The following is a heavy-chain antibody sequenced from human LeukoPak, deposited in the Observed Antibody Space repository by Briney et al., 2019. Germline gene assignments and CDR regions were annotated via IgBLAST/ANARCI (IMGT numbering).Heavy chain of an antibody. Sequence: ASVKVSCKASGYTFTGYYMHWVRQAPGQGLEWMGWINPNSGGTNYAQKFQGRVTMTRDTSISTAYMELSRLRSDDTAVYYCARGDSAAADTYYYYYMDVWGKGTTVTVS. CDR2: INPNSGGT. CDR3: ARGDSAAADTYYYYYMDV. CDR1: GYTFTGYY. D-gene: IGHD6-13*01. J-gene: IGHJ6*03. V-gene: IGHV1-2*02.